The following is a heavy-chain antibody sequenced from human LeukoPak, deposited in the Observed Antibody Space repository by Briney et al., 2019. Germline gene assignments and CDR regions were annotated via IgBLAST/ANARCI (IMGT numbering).Heavy chain of an antibody. J-gene: IGHJ4*02. CDR1: GYSFTSYW. CDR2: IYPGDSDT. D-gene: IGHD1-1*01. Sequence: GESLKISCKGSGYSFTSYWIGWVRHMPGKGLEWLGIIYPGDSDTRYSPSFQGQVTISADKSISTAYLQWSSLKASDTAMYYCARHWGQSGWNDGFDYWGQGTLVTVSS. CDR3: ARHWGQSGWNDGFDY. V-gene: IGHV5-51*01.